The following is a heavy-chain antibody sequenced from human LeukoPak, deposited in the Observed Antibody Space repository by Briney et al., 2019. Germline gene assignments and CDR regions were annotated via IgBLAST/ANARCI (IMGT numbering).Heavy chain of an antibody. V-gene: IGHV4-34*01. CDR3: ARGLRGSNFDY. CDR1: GGSFSGYY. Sequence: SETLSLTCAVYGGSFSGYYWSWIRQPPGKGLEWIGEINHSGSTNYNPSLKSRVTISVDTSKNQFSLKLSSVTAADTAVYYCARGLRGSNFDYWGQGTLVTVSS. CDR2: INHSGST. J-gene: IGHJ4*02. D-gene: IGHD3-9*01.